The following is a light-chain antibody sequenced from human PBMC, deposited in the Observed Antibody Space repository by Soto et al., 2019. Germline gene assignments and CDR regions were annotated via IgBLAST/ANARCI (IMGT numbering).Light chain of an antibody. CDR1: QSISSN. Sequence: EIVMTQSPATLSVSPGERATLSCRAGQSISSNLAWYQQRPSQAPRLLIYGASTRATGIPARFSGSGSGTEFTLTISSLQSEDFAVYYCQQYNSWPTFGQGTKVEIK. CDR2: GAS. J-gene: IGKJ1*01. V-gene: IGKV3-15*01. CDR3: QQYNSWPT.